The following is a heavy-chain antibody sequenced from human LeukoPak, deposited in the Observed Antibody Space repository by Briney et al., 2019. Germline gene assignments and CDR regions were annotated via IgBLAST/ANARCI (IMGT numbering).Heavy chain of an antibody. V-gene: IGHV4-59*01. D-gene: IGHD5-18*01. CDR2: ISYSGST. Sequence: SESLSLTCTVSGDSISSSYWSWIRQPPGKGLEWIGYISYSGSTSSNPSLRSRVTISVDTSKNQFSLRLTSVTAADTAMYYCARGGQLNWFDPWGQGTLVTVSS. J-gene: IGHJ5*02. CDR1: GDSISSSY. CDR3: ARGGQLNWFDP.